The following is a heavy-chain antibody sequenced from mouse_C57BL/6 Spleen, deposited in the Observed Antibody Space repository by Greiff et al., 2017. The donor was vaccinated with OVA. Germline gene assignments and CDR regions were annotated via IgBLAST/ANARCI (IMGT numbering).Heavy chain of an antibody. Sequence: QVQLKESGPELVKPGASVKISCKASGYSFTSYYIHWVKQRPGQGLEWIGWIYPGSGNTKYNEKFKGKATLTADTSSSTAYMQLSSLTSEDSAVYYCARMDAGYWGQGTTLTVSS. V-gene: IGHV1-66*01. CDR3: ARMDAGY. J-gene: IGHJ2*01. CDR2: IYPGSGNT. CDR1: GYSFTSYY.